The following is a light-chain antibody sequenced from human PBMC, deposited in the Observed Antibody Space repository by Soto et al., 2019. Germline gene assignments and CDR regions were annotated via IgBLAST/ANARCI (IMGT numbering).Light chain of an antibody. CDR2: KAS. Sequence: DSQMTQSPSTLAASVGDRVTITCRASQSVSTWLAWYQQKPGKPPKLLIYKASILQSGVSSRFSGSGSGTDFTLTISGLQPDDFATYYCQQYDRYPVTFGGGTNVEVK. CDR1: QSVSTW. V-gene: IGKV1-5*03. J-gene: IGKJ4*01. CDR3: QQYDRYPVT.